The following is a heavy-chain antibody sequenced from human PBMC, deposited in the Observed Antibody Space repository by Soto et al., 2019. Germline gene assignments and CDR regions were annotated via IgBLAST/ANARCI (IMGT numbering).Heavy chain of an antibody. Sequence: QVQLQESGPGLVKPSQTLSLTCTVSGGSIDRGTSYWSWIRQHPGKGLEWIGYIYYSGTTYYNPSLKIRVTISLDTSNNQFSLNLRSATAADTAVYYCARGFGQLAHFGYWGQGSLVTVSS. CDR1: GGSIDRGTSY. V-gene: IGHV4-31*03. CDR2: IYYSGTT. D-gene: IGHD6-6*01. J-gene: IGHJ4*02. CDR3: ARGFGQLAHFGY.